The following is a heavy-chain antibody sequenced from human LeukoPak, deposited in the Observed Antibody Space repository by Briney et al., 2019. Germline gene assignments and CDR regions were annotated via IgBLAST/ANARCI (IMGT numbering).Heavy chain of an antibody. Sequence: TSETLSLTCTVSGGSISSYYWSWIRQPPGKGLEWLGYIYHSGSTNYNPSLKSRVTISVDTSKNQFSLKLSSVTAADTAVYYCAGTLRYFDWSALGNWFDPWGQGTLVTVSS. CDR2: IYHSGST. D-gene: IGHD3-9*01. CDR3: AGTLRYFDWSALGNWFDP. CDR1: GGSISSYY. V-gene: IGHV4-59*01. J-gene: IGHJ5*02.